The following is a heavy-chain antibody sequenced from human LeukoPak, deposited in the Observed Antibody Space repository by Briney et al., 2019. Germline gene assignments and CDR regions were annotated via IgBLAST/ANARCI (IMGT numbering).Heavy chain of an antibody. CDR3: ARVGGYSYGNYYFNY. CDR1: GDSLCSYY. Sequence: SETQSLPCTVWGDSLCSYYWRWPRQPTGKGVEWVGYIYYSGSTNYNPSLKSRLTISVDTSKNQFSLRLNSVTATDTAVYYCARVGGYSYGNYYFNYWGQGTLVTVSS. D-gene: IGHD5-18*01. J-gene: IGHJ4*02. CDR2: IYYSGST. V-gene: IGHV4-59*08.